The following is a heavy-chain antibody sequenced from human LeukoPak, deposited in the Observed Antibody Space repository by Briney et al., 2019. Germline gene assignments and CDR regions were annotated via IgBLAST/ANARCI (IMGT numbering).Heavy chain of an antibody. CDR2: IIPIFGTA. CDR1: GGTFSSYA. CDR3: AREPGYSSGWFDP. V-gene: IGHV1-69*13. J-gene: IGHJ5*02. D-gene: IGHD6-19*01. Sequence: SVKVSCKASGGTFSSYAISWVRQAPGQGLEWMGGIIPIFGTANYAQKFQGRVTITADESTSTAYMELSSLRSEDTAVYYCAREPGYSSGWFDPWGQGTLVTVSS.